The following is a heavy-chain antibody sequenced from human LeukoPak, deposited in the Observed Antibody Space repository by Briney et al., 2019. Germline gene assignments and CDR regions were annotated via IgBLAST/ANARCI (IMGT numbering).Heavy chain of an antibody. CDR2: INPNSGGT. D-gene: IGHD3-22*01. V-gene: IGHV1-2*02. CDR3: ARAQFITMIVVGFDY. CDR1: GYTFTGYY. Sequence: ASVTVSCKASGYTFTGYYMHWVRQAPGQGLEWMGWINPNSGGTNYAQKFQGRVTMTRDTSISTAYMELSRLRSDDTAVYYCARAQFITMIVVGFDYWGQGTLVTVSS. J-gene: IGHJ4*02.